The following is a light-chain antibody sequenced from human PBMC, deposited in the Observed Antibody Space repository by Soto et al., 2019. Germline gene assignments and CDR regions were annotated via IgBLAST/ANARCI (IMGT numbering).Light chain of an antibody. CDR2: DVS. CDR1: SSDVGGYNY. V-gene: IGLV2-14*01. Sequence: QPASVSGSPGQSITISCTGTSSDVGGYNYVSWYQQHPGKAPKLMIYDVSNRPSGVSNRFSGSKSGNTASLTISGLQAEDEADYYCSSYTSSSTGVFGTGTKLTVL. J-gene: IGLJ1*01. CDR3: SSYTSSSTGV.